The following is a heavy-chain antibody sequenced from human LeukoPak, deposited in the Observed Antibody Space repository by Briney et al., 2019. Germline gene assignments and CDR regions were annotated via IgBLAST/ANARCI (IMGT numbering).Heavy chain of an antibody. J-gene: IGHJ6*02. Sequence: GASVKVSCKASVYTFTSYAMNWVRQAPGQGLEWMGWINTNTGNPTYAQGFTGRFVFSLDTSVSTAYLQISSLKAEDTAVYYCASRKNSSSWYPPLYYYYYGMDVWGQGTTVTVSS. CDR3: ASRKNSSSWYPPLYYYYYGMDV. V-gene: IGHV7-4-1*02. CDR2: INTNTGNP. D-gene: IGHD6-13*01. CDR1: VYTFTSYA.